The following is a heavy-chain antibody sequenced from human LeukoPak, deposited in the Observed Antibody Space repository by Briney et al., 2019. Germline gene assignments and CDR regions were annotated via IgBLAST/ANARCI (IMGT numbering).Heavy chain of an antibody. CDR1: GFTFSSYA. V-gene: IGHV3-23*01. CDR2: ISGSGGST. CDR3: AKRGPIYSASPGNYFDY. J-gene: IGHJ4*02. Sequence: GGSLRLSCAASGFTFSSYAMSWVRQAPGKGLEWVSAISGSGGSTYYADSVKGRFTISRDNSKNTLYLQMNSLRAEDTAVYYCAKRGPIYSASPGNYFDYWGQGTLVTVSS. D-gene: IGHD3-10*01.